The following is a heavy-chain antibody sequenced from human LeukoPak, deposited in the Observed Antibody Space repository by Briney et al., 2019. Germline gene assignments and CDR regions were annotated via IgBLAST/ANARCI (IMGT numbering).Heavy chain of an antibody. D-gene: IGHD4-23*01. CDR2: IYYSGST. CDR3: ARMAYGGSYAFDI. V-gene: IGHV4-59*01. Sequence: SETLSLTCTVSGGSISSYYWSWIRQPPGKGLEWIGYIYYSGSTNYNPSLKSRVTLSVDTSKNQFSLKLSSVTAADTAVYYCARMAYGGSYAFDIWGQGTMVTVSS. CDR1: GGSISSYY. J-gene: IGHJ3*02.